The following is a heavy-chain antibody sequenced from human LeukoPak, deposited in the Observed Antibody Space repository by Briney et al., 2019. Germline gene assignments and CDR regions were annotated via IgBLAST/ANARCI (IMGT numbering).Heavy chain of an antibody. CDR1: GFTFDDYT. Sequence: GGSLRLSCAASGFTFDDYTMHWVRQAPGKGLGWVSLISWDGGSTYYADSVKGRFTISRDNGKNSLYLQMNSLRTEDTALYYCAKAGSGSSHFDYWGQGTLVTVSS. D-gene: IGHD1-26*01. J-gene: IGHJ4*02. CDR2: ISWDGGST. V-gene: IGHV3-43*01. CDR3: AKAGSGSSHFDY.